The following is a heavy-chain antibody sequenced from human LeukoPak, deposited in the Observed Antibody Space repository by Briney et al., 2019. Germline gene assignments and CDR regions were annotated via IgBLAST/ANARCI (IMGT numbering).Heavy chain of an antibody. V-gene: IGHV3-30*04. CDR1: GFIFSDHA. CDR2: IGSDGSKK. CDR3: ARQMASTRLFDS. Sequence: GGSLRLSCVASGFIFSDHAFHWVRQAPDKGLEWVALIGSDGSKKYYADSVPRRFTVSRENSKNTLFLQMNTLRPDDTAVYFCARQMASTRLFDSWGQGTLVTVSS. D-gene: IGHD5/OR15-5a*01. J-gene: IGHJ4*02.